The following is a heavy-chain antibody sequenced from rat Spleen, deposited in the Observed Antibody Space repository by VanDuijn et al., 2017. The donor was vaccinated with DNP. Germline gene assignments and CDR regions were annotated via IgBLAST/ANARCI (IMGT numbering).Heavy chain of an antibody. Sequence: EVQLQESGSGLVKPSQSLSLTCSVTGYSITSNYWGWIRKFPGNKMEYIGHISYSGTTTYNPSLKSRISITRDTSRNQFFLHLNSVTSEDTATYYCAREEAYYGYGYFDYWGQGLMVTVSS. D-gene: IGHD1-7*01. J-gene: IGHJ2*01. CDR2: ISYSGTT. CDR3: AREEAYYGYGYFDY. CDR1: GYSITSNY. V-gene: IGHV3-1*01.